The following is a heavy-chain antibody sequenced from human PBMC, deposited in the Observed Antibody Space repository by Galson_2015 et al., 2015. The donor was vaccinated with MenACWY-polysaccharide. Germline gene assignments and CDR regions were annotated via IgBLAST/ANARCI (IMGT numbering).Heavy chain of an antibody. CDR1: GFTFSSYA. J-gene: IGHJ4*02. CDR3: ATLGSGWFTYSGH. V-gene: IGHV3-23*01. Sequence: SLRLSCAASGFTFSSYAMSWVRQAPGKGLEWVTGISASAATTYYADSVKGPFTISRDNTKNTMYLQMNSVTPEDTAIYYCATLGSGWFTYSGHWGQGTLVTVSS. CDR2: ISASAATT. D-gene: IGHD6-19*01.